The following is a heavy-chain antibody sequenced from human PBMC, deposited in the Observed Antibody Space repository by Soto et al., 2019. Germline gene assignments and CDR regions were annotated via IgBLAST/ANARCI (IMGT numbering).Heavy chain of an antibody. CDR3: ARGTQGSGWYTDFDY. J-gene: IGHJ4*02. CDR2: IYYSGST. Sequence: SETLSLTCTVSGGSISSYYWSWIRQPPGKGLEWIGYIYYSGSTNYNPSLKSRVTISVDTSKNQFSLKLSPVTAADTAVYYCARGTQGSGWYTDFDYWGQGTLVTVSS. D-gene: IGHD6-19*01. CDR1: GGSISSYY. V-gene: IGHV4-59*01.